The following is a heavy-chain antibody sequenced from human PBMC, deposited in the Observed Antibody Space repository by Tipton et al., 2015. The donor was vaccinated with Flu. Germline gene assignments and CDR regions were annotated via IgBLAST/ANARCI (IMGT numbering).Heavy chain of an antibody. J-gene: IGHJ5*02. V-gene: IGHV4-59*01. D-gene: IGHD2-21*01. CDR1: GGSISSYY. CDR3: ARDRGGGYSGFGP. CDR2: IYYSGST. Sequence: LSLTCTASGGSISSYYWSWIRQPPGKGLEWIGYIYYSGSTNYNPSLKSRVTISVDTSKNQFSPKLSSVTAADTAVYYCARDRGGGYSGFGPWGQGTLVTVSS.